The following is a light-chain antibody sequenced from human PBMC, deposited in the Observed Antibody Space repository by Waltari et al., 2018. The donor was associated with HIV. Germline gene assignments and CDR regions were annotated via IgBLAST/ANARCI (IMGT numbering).Light chain of an antibody. CDR1: NSPVGASPS. J-gene: IGLJ3*02. CDR2: DVT. V-gene: IGLV2-11*01. CDR3: CSYAGSYTWV. Sequence: QSSLPQPRSVCGSPGQSVTMSCPGTNSPVGASPSVSWYQQYPGKSPRLLVHDVTQRPSGVPDRLSGSKSGNTASLTISGLQAEDEADYYCCSYAGSYTWVFGEGTKLTVL.